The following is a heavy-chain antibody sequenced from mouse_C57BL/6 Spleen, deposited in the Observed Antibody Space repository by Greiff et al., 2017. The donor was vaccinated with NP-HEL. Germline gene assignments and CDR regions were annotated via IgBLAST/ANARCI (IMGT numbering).Heavy chain of an antibody. D-gene: IGHD2-4*01. CDR3: ARGGLRYFDY. V-gene: IGHV1-80*01. Sequence: VQLVESGAELVKPGASVKISCKASGYAFSSYWMNWVKQRPGKGLEWIGQIYPGDGDTNYNGKFKGKATLTADKSSSTAYMQLSSLTSEDSAVYFCARGGLRYFDYWGQGTTLTVSS. CDR2: IYPGDGDT. CDR1: GYAFSSYW. J-gene: IGHJ2*01.